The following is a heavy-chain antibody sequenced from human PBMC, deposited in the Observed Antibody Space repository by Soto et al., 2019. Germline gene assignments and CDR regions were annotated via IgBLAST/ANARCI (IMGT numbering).Heavy chain of an antibody. CDR2: ISTYNGDT. D-gene: IGHD2-15*01. J-gene: IGHJ6*02. Sequence: GASVKGSCKASGYTLCTPGMSWVRRGPGQGLEWMGWISTYNGDTNDAPKFQDRVTMTSDTSTSTVYMELRSLRSDDTAVYYCARAGAAPYYYYGMDVWGQGTRVTVSS. CDR3: ARAGAAPYYYYGMDV. CDR1: GYTLCTPG. V-gene: IGHV1-18*01.